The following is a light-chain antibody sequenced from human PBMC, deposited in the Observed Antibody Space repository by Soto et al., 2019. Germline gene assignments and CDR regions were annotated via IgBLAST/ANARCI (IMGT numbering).Light chain of an antibody. Sequence: EIVLTQSPVTLSLSPGERATLSCRASQSIGTYLVWYQQKPGQAPRLLIDDASNRATGIPARFSGSGSGTDFTLTISSLEPEDFAVYYCQQRSDWLTFGGGTRVEIK. CDR2: DAS. CDR1: QSIGTY. V-gene: IGKV3-11*01. J-gene: IGKJ4*01. CDR3: QQRSDWLT.